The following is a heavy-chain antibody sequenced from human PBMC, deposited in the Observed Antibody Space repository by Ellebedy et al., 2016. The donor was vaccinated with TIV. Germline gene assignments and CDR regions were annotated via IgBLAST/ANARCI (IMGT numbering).Heavy chain of an antibody. CDR1: GGPISSHY. Sequence: MPSETLSLTCTVSGGPISSHYWSWIRQPPGKGLEWLGLIHSSGTTNYNPSLKRRVALSVDASNKQFALNLDSVTAADTAVYYCAGGTGWLPDNWGQGTLVTVSS. V-gene: IGHV4-59*11. CDR2: IHSSGTT. D-gene: IGHD6-19*01. J-gene: IGHJ4*02. CDR3: AGGTGWLPDN.